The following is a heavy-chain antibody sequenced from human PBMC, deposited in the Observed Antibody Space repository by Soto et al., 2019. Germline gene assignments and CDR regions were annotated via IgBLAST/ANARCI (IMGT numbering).Heavy chain of an antibody. D-gene: IGHD6-13*01. CDR2: IKQDGSEK. CDR1: GFTFSSYW. CDR3: ARGGFTSSNYWTY. V-gene: IGHV3-7*05. J-gene: IGHJ4*02. Sequence: PGGSLRLSCAASGFTFSSYWMSWVRQAPGKGLEWVANIKQDGSEKYYVDSVKGRFTISRDNAKNSLYPQMNSLRAEDTAVYYCARGGFTSSNYWTYWGQGTPVTVSS.